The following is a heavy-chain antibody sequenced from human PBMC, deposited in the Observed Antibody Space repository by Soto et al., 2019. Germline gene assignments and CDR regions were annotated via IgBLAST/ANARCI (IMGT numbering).Heavy chain of an antibody. CDR1: GGTFSSYA. Sequence: QVQLVQSGAEVKKPGSSVKVSCKTSGGTFSSYAISWVRQAPGQGLEWMGGIIPMFGTANYAQKFQGRVTISADESTSTAYMELSSLRSEDTDVYYCARSRANYYDSRGYYYSPFDYWGQGTLVTVSS. CDR3: ARSRANYYDSRGYYYSPFDY. J-gene: IGHJ4*02. D-gene: IGHD3-22*01. CDR2: IIPMFGTA. V-gene: IGHV1-69*12.